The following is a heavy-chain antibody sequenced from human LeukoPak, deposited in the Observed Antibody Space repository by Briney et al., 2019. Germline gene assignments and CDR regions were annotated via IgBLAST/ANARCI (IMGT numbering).Heavy chain of an antibody. CDR1: GGSISSYY. Sequence: PSETLSLTCTVSGGSISSYYWSWIRQPPGKGLEWIGYIYYSGSTNYNPSLKSRVTISVDTSKNQFSLKLSSVTAADTAVYYCAGFNGWFYFDYWGQGTLVTVSS. D-gene: IGHD6-19*01. CDR3: AGFNGWFYFDY. CDR2: IYYSGST. J-gene: IGHJ4*02. V-gene: IGHV4-59*08.